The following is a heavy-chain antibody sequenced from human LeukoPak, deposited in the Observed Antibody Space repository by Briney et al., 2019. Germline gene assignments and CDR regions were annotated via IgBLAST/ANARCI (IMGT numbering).Heavy chain of an antibody. V-gene: IGHV3-66*01. D-gene: IGHD3-16*02. Sequence: GGSLRLSCAAPGFIVSGDFMSWVRQAPGKGLEWVSVIYSDGSTYYADSVKGRFTISRDNAENTLYLQMNSLRAEDTAVYYCARGTAGYHSSYFDYWGQGTLVTVSS. CDR2: IYSDGST. CDR3: ARGTAGYHSSYFDY. CDR1: GFIVSGDF. J-gene: IGHJ4*02.